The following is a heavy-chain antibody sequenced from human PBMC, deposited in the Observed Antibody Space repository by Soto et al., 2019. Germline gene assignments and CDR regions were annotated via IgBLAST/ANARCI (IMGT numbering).Heavy chain of an antibody. CDR2: ISPSGGNT. D-gene: IGHD1-7*01. J-gene: IGHJ4*02. CDR1: GYTFTNYY. V-gene: IGHV1-46*01. Sequence: ASVKVSCKASGYTFTNYYMHWVRQAPGQGLEWMGMISPSGGNTNYAQKFQGRVTMTRDTSTSTVYMEPSSLRSDDTAVYYCARVTGTIGYFDYWGKGTLVTVSS. CDR3: ARVTGTIGYFDY.